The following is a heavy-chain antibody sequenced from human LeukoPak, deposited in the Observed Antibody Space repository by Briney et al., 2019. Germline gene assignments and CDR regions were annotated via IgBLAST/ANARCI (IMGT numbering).Heavy chain of an antibody. V-gene: IGHV4-34*01. CDR1: GENFSTYH. CDR2: IYYSGST. CDR3: ARGDSSTWYPRGLHFDY. J-gene: IGHJ4*02. Sequence: PSETLSLTCAVYGENFSTYHYSWIRQPPGKGLEWIGSIYYSGSTYYNSSLESRVAISVDTSRTQFSLKLNSVTAADTAVYYCARGDSSTWYPRGLHFDYWGQGTLVSVSS. D-gene: IGHD6-13*01.